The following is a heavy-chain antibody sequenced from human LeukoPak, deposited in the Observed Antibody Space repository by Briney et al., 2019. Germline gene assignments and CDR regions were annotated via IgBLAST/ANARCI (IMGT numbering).Heavy chain of an antibody. CDR2: IRGDGGNT. CDR1: GFTFSSYG. J-gene: IGHJ4*02. CDR3: ARDVGGTSFFDY. Sequence: PGGSLRLSCAASGFTFSSYGMTWVRQAPGKGLQWVSTIRGDGGNTHYADSAQGRFTISRDNSKKTLYLQMNSLRAEDTAVYYCARDVGGTSFFDYWGQGTLVTVSS. D-gene: IGHD1-26*01. V-gene: IGHV3-23*01.